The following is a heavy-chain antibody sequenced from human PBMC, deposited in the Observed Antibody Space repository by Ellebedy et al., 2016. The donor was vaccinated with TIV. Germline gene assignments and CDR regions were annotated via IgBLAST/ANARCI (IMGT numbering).Heavy chain of an antibody. J-gene: IGHJ2*01. V-gene: IGHV1-69*04. CDR1: GGTFSSYA. D-gene: IGHD6-19*01. CDR3: ARGVRGAVAGTAWYFDL. CDR2: IIPILGIA. Sequence: AASVTVSCKASGGTFSSYAISWVRQAPGQGLEWMGRIIPILGIANYAQKFQGRVTITADKSTSTAYMELSSLRSEDTAVYYCARGVRGAVAGTAWYFDLWGRGTLVTVSS.